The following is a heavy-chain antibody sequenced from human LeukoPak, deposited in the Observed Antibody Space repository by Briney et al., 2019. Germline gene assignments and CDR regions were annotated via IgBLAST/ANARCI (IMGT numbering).Heavy chain of an antibody. D-gene: IGHD1-26*01. Sequence: GGSLRLSCAASGFIFSSDAMNWVRQAPGKGLDWVSGVSGRGGTTVYADSVKGRFTISRDSSKNTLYLQMNSLRAEDTAVYYCAKEGAYAALNAWGQGTLVSVSS. J-gene: IGHJ5*02. CDR1: GFIFSSDA. CDR3: AKEGAYAALNA. CDR2: VSGRGGTT. V-gene: IGHV3-23*01.